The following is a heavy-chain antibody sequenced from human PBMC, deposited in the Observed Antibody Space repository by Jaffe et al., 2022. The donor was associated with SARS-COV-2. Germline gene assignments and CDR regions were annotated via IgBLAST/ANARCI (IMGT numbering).Heavy chain of an antibody. J-gene: IGHJ6*03. Sequence: QQHLVQPGAEVKKPGASVKVSCQASGYSFTSYLMHWVRQAPGQGLEWMGIINPSSGITNYAQNLQGRLTLTRDTSTSTVYMELSSLKSEDTAVYYCATSLYYFDTSGYSPSTDYYYYYYMDVWGTGTTVTVSS. CDR2: INPSSGIT. D-gene: IGHD3-22*01. CDR3: ATSLYYFDTSGYSPSTDYYYYYYMDV. V-gene: IGHV1-46*04. CDR1: GYSFTSYL.